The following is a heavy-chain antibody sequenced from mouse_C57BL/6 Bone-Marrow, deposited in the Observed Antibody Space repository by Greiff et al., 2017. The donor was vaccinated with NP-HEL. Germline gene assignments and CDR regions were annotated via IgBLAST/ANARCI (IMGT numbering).Heavy chain of an antibody. V-gene: IGHV1-80*01. CDR3: ARSDYYGSNYYYAMDY. CDR1: GYAFSSYW. J-gene: IGHJ4*01. CDR2: IYPGDGDT. Sequence: QVHVKQSGAELVKPGASVKISCKASGYAFSSYWMNWVKQRPGKGLEWIGQIYPGDGDTNYNGKFKGKATLTADKSSSTAYMQLSSLTSEDSAVYFCARSDYYGSNYYYAMDYWGQGTSVTFSS. D-gene: IGHD1-1*01.